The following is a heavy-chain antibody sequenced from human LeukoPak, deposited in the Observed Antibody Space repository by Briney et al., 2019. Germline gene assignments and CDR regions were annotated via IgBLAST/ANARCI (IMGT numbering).Heavy chain of an antibody. CDR3: ARDAVYCSSTSCYLSYYYYGMDV. CDR1: GFTFSSYA. CDR2: ISYDGSNK. J-gene: IGHJ6*02. V-gene: IGHV3-30-3*01. D-gene: IGHD2-2*01. Sequence: GGSLRLSCAASGFTFSSYAMHWVRQAPGKGLEWVAVISYDGSNKYYADSVKGRFTISRDNSKNTLYLQMNSLRAEDTAVYYCARDAVYCSSTSCYLSYYYYGMDVWGQGTTVTVSS.